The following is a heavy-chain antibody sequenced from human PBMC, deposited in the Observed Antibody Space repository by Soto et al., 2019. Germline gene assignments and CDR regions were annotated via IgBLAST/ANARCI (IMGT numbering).Heavy chain of an antibody. Sequence: EVQLLESGGGLVQPGGSLRLSCAASGFTFSSYAMSWVRQAPGKGLEWVSAISGSGGSTYYADSVKGRFTISRDNSKNTLDLQMNSLRAEDTAVYYCASGRGYSSSYGCDYWGQGTLVTVSS. CDR1: GFTFSSYA. CDR2: ISGSGGST. J-gene: IGHJ4*02. CDR3: ASGRGYSSSYGCDY. D-gene: IGHD6-6*01. V-gene: IGHV3-23*01.